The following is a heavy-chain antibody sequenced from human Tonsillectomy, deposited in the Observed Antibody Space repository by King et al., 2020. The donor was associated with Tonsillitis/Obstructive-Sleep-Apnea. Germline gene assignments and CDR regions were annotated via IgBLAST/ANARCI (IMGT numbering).Heavy chain of an antibody. CDR3: VRDDYGDQIDY. V-gene: IGHV1-46*04. J-gene: IGHJ4*02. Sequence: QVQLVESGAEVKKPGASVKVSCKASGYTFTSYYIHWVRQAPGQGLEWMGIINPSGGSTNYAQKLQGRVTMTRDTSTSTVYMELSSLRSEDTAVYYCVRDDYGDQIDYWGQGTLVTVSS. CDR1: GYTFTSYY. D-gene: IGHD4-17*01. CDR2: INPSGGST.